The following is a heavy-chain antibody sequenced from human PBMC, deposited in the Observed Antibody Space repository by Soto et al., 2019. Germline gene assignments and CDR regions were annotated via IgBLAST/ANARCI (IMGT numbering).Heavy chain of an antibody. CDR3: IKDDCSGDTCYLGH. CDR1: GYIFNTYG. J-gene: IGHJ4*02. Sequence: QVQVVQSGADVKKPGASVKVSCKASGYIFNTYGIAWVRQAPGQGLEWMGWISTKNGQTKYAQKPQDRVTLHTDTSTSTAYMELRSLRSDDTAVYYCIKDDCSGDTCYLGHWGQGTLVTVSS. D-gene: IGHD2-15*01. CDR2: ISTKNGQT. V-gene: IGHV1-18*01.